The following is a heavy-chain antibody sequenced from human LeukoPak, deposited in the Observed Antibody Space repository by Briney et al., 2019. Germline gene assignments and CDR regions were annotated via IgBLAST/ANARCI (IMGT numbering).Heavy chain of an antibody. CDR3: ARGRAYYDSSGYFNY. J-gene: IGHJ4*02. CDR2: MYTSGST. Sequence: AETLSLTCTVSGDSISGYSWNWIRQPAGKGLEWIGRMYTSGSTNYNPSLQSRVIMSVDTSKNQFSLDLNSVTAADTAVYYCARGRAYYDSSGYFNYWGQGILVTVSS. V-gene: IGHV4-4*07. CDR1: GDSISGYS. D-gene: IGHD3-22*01.